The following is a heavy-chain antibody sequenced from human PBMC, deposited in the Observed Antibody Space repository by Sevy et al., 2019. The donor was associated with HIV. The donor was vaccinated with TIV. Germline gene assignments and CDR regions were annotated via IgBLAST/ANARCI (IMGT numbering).Heavy chain of an antibody. CDR1: GLTVSSNF. CDR3: ARGKRISDYNGSFDY. Sequence: GGSLRLSCAASGLTVSSNFMSWVRQAPGKGLEWVSVIYIGGSTYYADSVKGRFTISRDNSKNTLYLQMNSLRAEDTAVYFCARGKRISDYNGSFDYWGQGTLVTVSS. J-gene: IGHJ4*02. D-gene: IGHD1-20*01. V-gene: IGHV3-53*01. CDR2: IYIGGST.